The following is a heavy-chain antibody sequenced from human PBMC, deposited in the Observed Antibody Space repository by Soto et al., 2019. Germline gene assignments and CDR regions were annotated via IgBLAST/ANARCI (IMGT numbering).Heavy chain of an antibody. Sequence: SETLSLTCTVSGGSISSYYWSWIRQPPGKGLEWIGYIYYSGSTNYNPSLKSRVTISVDTSKNQFSLKLSSVTAADTAVYYCARGPRGYSYGYFGYWGQGTLVTVSS. CDR3: ARGPRGYSYGYFGY. CDR2: IYYSGST. D-gene: IGHD5-18*01. CDR1: GGSISSYY. V-gene: IGHV4-59*01. J-gene: IGHJ4*02.